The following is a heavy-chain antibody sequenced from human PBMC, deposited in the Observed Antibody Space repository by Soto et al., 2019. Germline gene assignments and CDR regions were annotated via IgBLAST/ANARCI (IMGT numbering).Heavy chain of an antibody. CDR2: ISYDGSNK. CDR3: AKDRSSSWFHYYYGMDV. V-gene: IGHV3-30*18. D-gene: IGHD6-13*01. Sequence: HPGGSLRLSCAASGFTFSSYGMHWFRQAPGKGLEWVAVISYDGSNKYYADSVKGRFTISRDNSKNTLYLQMNSLRAEDTAVYYCAKDRSSSWFHYYYGMDVWGQGTTVT. J-gene: IGHJ6*02. CDR1: GFTFSSYG.